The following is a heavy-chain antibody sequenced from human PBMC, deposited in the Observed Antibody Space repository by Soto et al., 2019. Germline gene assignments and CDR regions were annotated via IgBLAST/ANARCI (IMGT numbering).Heavy chain of an antibody. CDR2: MNPNSGNT. V-gene: IGHV1-8*01. D-gene: IGHD3-3*01. J-gene: IGHJ6*02. CDR3: ARAPLLYYDFWSGFGYYYGMDV. CDR1: GYTFTSYD. Sequence: ASVKVSCKASGYTFTSYDINWVRQATGQGLEWMGWMNPNSGNTGYAQKFQGRVTKTRNTSISTAYMELSSLRSEDTAVYYCARAPLLYYDFWSGFGYYYGMDVWGQGTTVTVSS.